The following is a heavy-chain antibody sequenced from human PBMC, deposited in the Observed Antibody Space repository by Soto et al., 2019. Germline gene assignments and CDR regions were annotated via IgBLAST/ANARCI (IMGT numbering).Heavy chain of an antibody. J-gene: IGHJ6*02. Sequence: QLVESGGGVVPPGASLSLSCAASGFTFSTFGMHWVRQTPGKGLEWVSVISYDGNNKVYADSVKGRFTISRDNFKNTVDLVMNNLKVDDTAVYYCAKDLQAYGDYDYYCYGLDVLGQGATVSVSS. CDR2: ISYDGNNK. CDR1: GFTFSTFG. CDR3: AKDLQAYGDYDYYCYGLDV. D-gene: IGHD4-17*01. V-gene: IGHV3-30*18.